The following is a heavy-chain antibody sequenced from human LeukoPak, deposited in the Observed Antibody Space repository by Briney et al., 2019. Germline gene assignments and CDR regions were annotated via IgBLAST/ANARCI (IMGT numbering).Heavy chain of an antibody. Sequence: GGSLRLSCAASGFTFSSYAMSWVRQAPGKGLEWVSAISGSGGSTYYADSVKGRFTISRDNSKNTLYLQMNSLRAEGTAVYYCALGGDYLFVEYWGQGTLVTVSS. J-gene: IGHJ4*02. CDR3: ALGGDYLFVEY. D-gene: IGHD4-17*01. V-gene: IGHV3-23*01. CDR1: GFTFSSYA. CDR2: ISGSGGST.